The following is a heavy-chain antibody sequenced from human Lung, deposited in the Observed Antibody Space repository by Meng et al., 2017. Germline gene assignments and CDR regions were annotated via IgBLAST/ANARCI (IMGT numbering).Heavy chain of an antibody. D-gene: IGHD4-11*01. Sequence: LQQLGAGLLTPSETLSLTCVVSGGSFSDYYWSWIRQPPGKGLEWIGEINHSGSTNYNPSLESRATISVDTSQNNLSLKLSSVTAADSAVYYCARGPTTMAHDFDYWGQGTLVTVSS. CDR2: INHSGST. V-gene: IGHV4-34*01. J-gene: IGHJ4*02. CDR3: ARGPTTMAHDFDY. CDR1: GGSFSDYY.